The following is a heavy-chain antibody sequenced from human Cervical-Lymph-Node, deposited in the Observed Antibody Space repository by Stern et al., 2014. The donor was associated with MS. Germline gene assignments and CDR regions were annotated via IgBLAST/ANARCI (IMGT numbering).Heavy chain of an antibody. CDR1: GFTFSASG. CDR2: IRGKAHSFAT. J-gene: IGHJ4*02. Sequence: VQLLESGGGLVQPGGSLKLSCAASGFTFSASGIHWVRQASGKGLEWVGRIRGKAHSFATDYAASVKGRFTISRDDSKNMAYLQMNSLKTEDTAIYYCTRQGPTPVDDFDYWGQGTLVTVSS. CDR3: TRQGPTPVDDFDY. V-gene: IGHV3-73*01.